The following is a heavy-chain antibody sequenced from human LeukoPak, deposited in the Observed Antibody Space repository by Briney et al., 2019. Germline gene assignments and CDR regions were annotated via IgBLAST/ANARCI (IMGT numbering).Heavy chain of an antibody. CDR2: IYHSGST. CDR3: ARSIAAAGSLGWRFPTFVDY. Sequence: SETLSLTCAVSGYSISSGYYWGWIRQPPGKGLEWIGSIYHSGSTYYSPSLKSRVTISVDTSKDQFSLKLSSVTAADTAVYYCARSIAAAGSLGWRFPTFVDYWGQGTLVTVSS. D-gene: IGHD6-13*01. V-gene: IGHV4-38-2*01. CDR1: GYSISSGYY. J-gene: IGHJ4*02.